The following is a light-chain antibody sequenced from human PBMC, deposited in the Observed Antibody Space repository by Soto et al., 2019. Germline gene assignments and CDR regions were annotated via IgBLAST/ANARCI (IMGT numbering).Light chain of an antibody. Sequence: PGERATLSCRASQSVSSYLAWYQQKPGQAPRLLIYDASNRATGIPARFSGSGSGTDFTLTISSLEPEDFAVYYCQQRSNWPPDTFGQGTRLEIK. CDR1: QSVSSY. V-gene: IGKV3-11*01. CDR3: QQRSNWPPDT. J-gene: IGKJ5*01. CDR2: DAS.